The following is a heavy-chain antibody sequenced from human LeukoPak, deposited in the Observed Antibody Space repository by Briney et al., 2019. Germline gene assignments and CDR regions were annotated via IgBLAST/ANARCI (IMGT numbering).Heavy chain of an antibody. CDR3: ARKNLSSGWYYVY. CDR1: GFTFSSYS. CDR2: ISSSSSYI. V-gene: IGHV3-21*01. Sequence: PGGSLRLSCAASGFTFSSYSMNWVRQAPGKGLEWVSSISSSSSYIYYADSVKGRFTISRDNAKNSLYLQMNSLRAEDTAVYYCARKNLSSGWYYVYWGQGTLVTVS. J-gene: IGHJ4*02. D-gene: IGHD6-19*01.